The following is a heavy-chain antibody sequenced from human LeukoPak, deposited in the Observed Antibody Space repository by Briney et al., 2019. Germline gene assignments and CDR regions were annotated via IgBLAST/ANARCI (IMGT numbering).Heavy chain of an antibody. CDR1: GFTFSSYD. J-gene: IGHJ4*02. CDR3: ARARKAVAGTFPYYFDY. Sequence: GGSLRLSCAASGFTFSSYDMHWVRQATGKGLEWVSAIGTAGDTYYPGSVKGRFTISRENAKNSLYLQMNSLRAGDTAVYYCARARKAVAGTFPYYFDYWGQGTLVTVSS. V-gene: IGHV3-13*01. CDR2: IGTAGDT. D-gene: IGHD6-19*01.